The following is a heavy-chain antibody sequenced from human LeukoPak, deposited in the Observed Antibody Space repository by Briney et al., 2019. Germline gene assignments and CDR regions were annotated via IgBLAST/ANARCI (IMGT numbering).Heavy chain of an antibody. CDR3: ARDLSGSYYEDAFDI. D-gene: IGHD1-26*01. CDR1: GFTVSSNY. Sequence: SGGSLRLSCAAPGFTVSSNYMSWVRQAPGKGLEWVSVIYSGGSTYYADSVKGRFTISRDNSKNTLYLQMNSLRAEDTAVYYCARDLSGSYYEDAFDIWGQGTMVTVSS. J-gene: IGHJ3*02. CDR2: IYSGGST. V-gene: IGHV3-66*01.